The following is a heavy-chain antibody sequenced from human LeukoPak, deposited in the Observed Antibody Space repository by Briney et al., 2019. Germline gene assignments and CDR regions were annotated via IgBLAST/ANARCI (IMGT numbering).Heavy chain of an antibody. J-gene: IGHJ5*02. CDR1: GFTFSSYS. D-gene: IGHD3-10*01. V-gene: IGHV3-21*01. CDR2: ISSSSSYI. CDR3: ARDSASLWFGELSGWFAP. Sequence: GGSLRLSCAASGFTFSSYSMNWVRQAPGKGLEWVSSISSSSSYIYYADSVKGRFTISRDNAKYSLYLQVNSLRAEDTAVYYCARDSASLWFGELSGWFAPWGQGTLVTVSS.